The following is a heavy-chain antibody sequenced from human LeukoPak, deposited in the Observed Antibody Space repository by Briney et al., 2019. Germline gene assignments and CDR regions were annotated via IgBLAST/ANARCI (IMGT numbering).Heavy chain of an antibody. D-gene: IGHD3-9*01. CDR3: ARAPAGRYDILTGSYYYYGMDV. CDR2: IKQDGSEK. Sequence: GGSLRLSCAASGFTFSSYWMSWVRQAPGKGLEWVAKIKQDGSEKYYVDSVKGRFTISRDNAKNSLYLQMNSLRAEDTAVYYCARAPAGRYDILTGSYYYYGMDVWGQGTTVTVSS. CDR1: GFTFSSYW. J-gene: IGHJ6*02. V-gene: IGHV3-7*01.